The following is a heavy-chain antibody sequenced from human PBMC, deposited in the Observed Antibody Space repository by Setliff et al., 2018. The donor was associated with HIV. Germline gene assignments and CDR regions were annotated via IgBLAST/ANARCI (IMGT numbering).Heavy chain of an antibody. CDR1: GESFSGYY. V-gene: IGHV4-34*01. CDR2: INHSGGT. D-gene: IGHD3-22*01. CDR3: ARHDNYDSSGYYNLYYFDY. J-gene: IGHJ4*02. Sequence: PSETLSLTCAVYGESFSGYYWSWIRQPPGKGPEWIGEINHSGGTNYNPSLTSRVTISVDTSKIQFSLNLTSVTAADTAVYYCARHDNYDSSGYYNLYYFDYWGQGTLVTVS.